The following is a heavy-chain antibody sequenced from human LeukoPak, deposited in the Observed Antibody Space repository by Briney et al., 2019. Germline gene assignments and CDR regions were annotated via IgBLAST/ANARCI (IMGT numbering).Heavy chain of an antibody. Sequence: GGSLRLSCAASGFTISDHYMDWVRQAPGKGLEWVGRSRNKANSYTTYYAASVKGRFTISRDDSKNSLYLQMNSLKAEDTAVYYCTRHFFSDWGQGTLVTVSS. J-gene: IGHJ4*02. CDR3: TRHFFSD. CDR1: GFTISDHY. V-gene: IGHV3-72*01. CDR2: SRNKANSYTT. D-gene: IGHD1-26*01.